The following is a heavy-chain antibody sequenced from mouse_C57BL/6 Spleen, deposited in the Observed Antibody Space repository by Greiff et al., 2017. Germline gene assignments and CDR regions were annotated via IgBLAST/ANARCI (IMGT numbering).Heavy chain of an antibody. D-gene: IGHD1-1*01. V-gene: IGHV14-2*01. CDR3: ATLTVVPMGYFDY. Sequence: EVKVVESGAELVKPGASVKLSCTASGFNIKDYYMHWVKQRTEQGLEWIGRIDPEDGETKYAPKFQGKATITADTSSNTAYLQLSSLTSEDTAVYYCATLTVVPMGYFDYWGQGTTLTVSS. CDR1: GFNIKDYY. CDR2: IDPEDGET. J-gene: IGHJ2*01.